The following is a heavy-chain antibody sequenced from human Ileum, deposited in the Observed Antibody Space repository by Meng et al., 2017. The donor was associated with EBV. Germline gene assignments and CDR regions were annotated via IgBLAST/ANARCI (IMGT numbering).Heavy chain of an antibody. Sequence: RPLRESGPGPVKPSGTRSLTGAVSGDPISSSNRWWGWIRQAPGKGLEWVGTIYYSGSTFYNPSLKSRVTISLDTSKNQFSLKVSSVTAADTAVYYCARRYYGVPFDNWGQGTLVTVSS. CDR2: IYYSGST. CDR3: ARRYYGVPFDN. D-gene: IGHD3-3*01. CDR1: GDPISSSNRW. J-gene: IGHJ4*02. V-gene: IGHV4-39*01.